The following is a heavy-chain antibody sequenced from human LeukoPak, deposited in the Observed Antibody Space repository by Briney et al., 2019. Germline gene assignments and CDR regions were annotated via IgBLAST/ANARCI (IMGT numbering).Heavy chain of an antibody. V-gene: IGHV3-30*18. CDR2: ISPDGKIE. CDR1: GFTFTTFG. D-gene: IGHD1/OR15-1a*01. CDR3: AKINNDDDY. Sequence: PGGSLRLSCAASGFTFTTFGIHWVRQAPGKGLEWVAAISPDGKIEYYTDSVKGRFTVSRDNSKNTIYLQMNSLRGEDSAVYFCAKINNDDDYWGQGALVTVSS. J-gene: IGHJ4*02.